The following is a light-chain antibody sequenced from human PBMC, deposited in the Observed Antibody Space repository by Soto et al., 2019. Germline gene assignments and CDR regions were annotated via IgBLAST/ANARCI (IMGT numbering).Light chain of an antibody. V-gene: IGLV1-40*01. J-gene: IGLJ3*02. CDR2: NNV. CDR3: QSYDSTLSGSMV. Sequence: QLVLTQPPSVTGAPGQRVTISCTGSYSNLGSGYDVHWYRHLPGTAPQLLIFNNVNRPSGVPDRFSGSKSGTSASLAITGLEAEDEADYYCQSYDSTLSGSMVFGGGTQLTVL. CDR1: YSNLGSGYD.